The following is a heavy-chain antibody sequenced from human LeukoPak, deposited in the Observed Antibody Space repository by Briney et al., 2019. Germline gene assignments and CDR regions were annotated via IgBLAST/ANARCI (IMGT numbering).Heavy chain of an antibody. J-gene: IGHJ6*03. V-gene: IGHV4-61*02. CDR3: SRDRPTTYYYYHMDV. Sequence: SQTLSLTCTVSGGSIRSGNYKWSWIRQPAGKGLEWIGRMSTSGTTNYNPSLKSRVTISVDTSNNQFSLKLSSVTAADTAVYYCSRDRPTTYYYYHMDVWGKGTTVTVSS. D-gene: IGHD5-12*01. CDR1: GGSIRSGNYK. CDR2: MSTSGTT.